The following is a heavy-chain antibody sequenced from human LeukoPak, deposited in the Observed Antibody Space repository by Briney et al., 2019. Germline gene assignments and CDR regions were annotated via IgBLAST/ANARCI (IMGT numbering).Heavy chain of an antibody. CDR3: ARVKPGHDVGDY. J-gene: IGHJ4*02. Sequence: ASVKVSXKASGYTFTSYGISWVRQAPGQGLEWMGWISAYNGNTNYAQKLQGRVTMTTDTSTSTAYMELRSLRSDDTAVYYCARVKPGHDVGDYWGQGTLVTVSS. V-gene: IGHV1-18*01. CDR1: GYTFTSYG. CDR2: ISAYNGNT.